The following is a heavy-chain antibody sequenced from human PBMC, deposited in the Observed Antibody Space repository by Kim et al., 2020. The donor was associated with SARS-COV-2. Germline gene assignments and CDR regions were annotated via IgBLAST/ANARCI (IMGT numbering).Heavy chain of an antibody. CDR1: GGSFSGYY. CDR3: ARRGAIPYCSSTSCRYYYYYYGMDV. J-gene: IGHJ6*02. V-gene: IGHV4-34*01. CDR2: INHSGST. D-gene: IGHD2-2*01. Sequence: SETLSLTCAVYGGSFSGYYWSWIRQPPGKGLEWIGEINHSGSTNYNPSLKSRVTLSVDTSKKQFSLKLSSVTAADTAVYYCARRGAIPYCSSTSCRYYYYYYGMDVWGQGTTVTVSS.